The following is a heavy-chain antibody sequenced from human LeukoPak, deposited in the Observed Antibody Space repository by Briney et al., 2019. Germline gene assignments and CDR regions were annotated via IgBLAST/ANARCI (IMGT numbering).Heavy chain of an antibody. V-gene: IGHV3-23*01. D-gene: IGHD2-15*01. CDR3: AKGGDGSYYSRADC. J-gene: IGHJ4*02. Sequence: PGGSLILSCAASGFTFSSYTMTWVRQAPGKGLEWVSTIGGSASGTFYADSVKGRFTISRDNSKNTLYLQMNSLRAEDTAVYYCAKGGDGSYYSRADCWGQGTLVTVSS. CDR1: GFTFSSYT. CDR2: IGGSASGT.